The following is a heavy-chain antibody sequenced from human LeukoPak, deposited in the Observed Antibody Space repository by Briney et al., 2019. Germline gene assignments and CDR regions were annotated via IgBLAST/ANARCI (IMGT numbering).Heavy chain of an antibody. CDR3: AKIAGFGEWGPNYFDY. CDR1: GFTFNTYG. J-gene: IGHJ4*02. V-gene: IGHV3-33*06. Sequence: PGGSLRLSCAASGFTFNTYGMHWVRQAPGKGLEWVAVIWYDGSEKYYVDSVKGRFTISRDNSKNTLYLQMDNLRVEDTAVYYCAKIAGFGEWGPNYFDYWGQGTLVTVSS. CDR2: IWYDGSEK. D-gene: IGHD3-10*01.